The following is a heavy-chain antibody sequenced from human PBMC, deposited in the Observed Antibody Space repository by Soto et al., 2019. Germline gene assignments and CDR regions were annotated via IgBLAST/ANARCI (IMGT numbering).Heavy chain of an antibody. V-gene: IGHV1-18*01. J-gene: IGHJ6*02. D-gene: IGHD3-10*01. CDR1: GYTFTSYG. CDR2: ISAYNGNT. Sequence: QVQLVQSGAEVKKPGASVKVSCKASGYTFTSYGISWVRQAPGQGLEWMGWISAYNGNTNYAQKLQGRVTMTTATSTSTAYMELRSLRSDDTAVDYCARDPNYYGSGSYYNDYYYYGMDVWGQGTTVTVSS. CDR3: ARDPNYYGSGSYYNDYYYYGMDV.